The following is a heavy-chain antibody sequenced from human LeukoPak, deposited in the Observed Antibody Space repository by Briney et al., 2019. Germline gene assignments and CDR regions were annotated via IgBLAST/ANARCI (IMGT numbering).Heavy chain of an antibody. CDR1: GGSISSSSYY. CDR3: ARDYEIAVAGKDGMDV. J-gene: IGHJ6*02. V-gene: IGHV4-39*07. Sequence: SETLSLTCTVSGGSISSSSYYWGWIRQPPGKGLEWIGEIYHSGSTNYNPSLKSRVTISVDKSKNQFSLKLSSVTAADTAVYYCARDYEIAVAGKDGMDVWGQGTTVTVSS. CDR2: IYHSGST. D-gene: IGHD6-19*01.